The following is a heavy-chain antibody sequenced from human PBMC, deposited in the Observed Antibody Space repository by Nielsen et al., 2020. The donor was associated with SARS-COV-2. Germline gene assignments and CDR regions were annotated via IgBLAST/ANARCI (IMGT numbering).Heavy chain of an antibody. CDR1: GGSISSYY. CDR2: IYTSGST. Sequence: SETLSLTCTVSGGSISSYYWSWIRQPAGKGLEWIGRIYTSGSTNYNPSLKSRVTISVDTSKNQFSLKLSSVTAADTAVYYCASFITMVRGVITDYFDYWGQGTLVTVSS. J-gene: IGHJ4*02. CDR3: ASFITMVRGVITDYFDY. V-gene: IGHV4-4*07. D-gene: IGHD3-10*01.